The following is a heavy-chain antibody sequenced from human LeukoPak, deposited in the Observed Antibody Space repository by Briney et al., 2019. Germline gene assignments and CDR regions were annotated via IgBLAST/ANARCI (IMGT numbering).Heavy chain of an antibody. D-gene: IGHD2-15*01. V-gene: IGHV3-30-3*01. J-gene: IGHJ4*02. CDR3: AKGLFGYCSGGSCYSFDS. CDR1: GFTFSSYA. CDR2: ISYDGSNK. Sequence: GGSLRLSCAASGFTFSSYAMHWVRQAPGKGLEWVAVISYDGSNKYYADSVKGRFTISRDNSKNTLYLQMNSLRAEDTAVYYCAKGLFGYCSGGSCYSFDSWGQGTLVTVSS.